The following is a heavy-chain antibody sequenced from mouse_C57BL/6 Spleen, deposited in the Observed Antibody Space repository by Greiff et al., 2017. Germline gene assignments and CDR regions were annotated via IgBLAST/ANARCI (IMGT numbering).Heavy chain of an antibody. CDR3: ARETGWLLPFDY. D-gene: IGHD2-3*01. CDR1: GFTFSSYA. J-gene: IGHJ2*01. V-gene: IGHV5-4*03. CDR2: ISDGGSYT. Sequence: EVMLVESGGGLVKPGGSLKLSCAASGFTFSSYAMSWVRQTPEKRLEWVATISDGGSYTYYPDNVKGRFTISRDNAKNNLYLQMSHLKSENTAMYYCARETGWLLPFDYWGQGTTLTVSS.